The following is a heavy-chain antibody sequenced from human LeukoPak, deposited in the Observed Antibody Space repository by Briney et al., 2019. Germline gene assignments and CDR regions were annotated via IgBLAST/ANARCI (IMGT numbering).Heavy chain of an antibody. D-gene: IGHD3-10*01. V-gene: IGHV3-49*03. CDR1: GFTFGDYA. CDR3: TRDGLLWFGEVSFDY. CDR2: IRSKAYGGTT. Sequence: GGSLRLSCPASGFTFGDYAMSWFRQAPGKGLEWVGFIRSKAYGGTTEYAASVKGRFTISRDDSKSIAYLQMNSLKTEDTAVYYCTRDGLLWFGEVSFDYWGQRTLVTVSS. J-gene: IGHJ4*02.